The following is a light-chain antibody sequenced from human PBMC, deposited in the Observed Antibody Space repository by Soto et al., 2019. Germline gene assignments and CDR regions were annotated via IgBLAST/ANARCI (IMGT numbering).Light chain of an antibody. Sequence: EIVMTQTPVTLAVSPGERATLSCRASQSVGNDLAWYQQKTGQAPRLVIYDESTRATGIPDRFSGSGSGTELNLTISSLLSEDFAVYSCQKYNNWPLTFGGGTKGDI. CDR3: QKYNNWPLT. CDR2: DES. J-gene: IGKJ4*01. CDR1: QSVGND. V-gene: IGKV3D-15*01.